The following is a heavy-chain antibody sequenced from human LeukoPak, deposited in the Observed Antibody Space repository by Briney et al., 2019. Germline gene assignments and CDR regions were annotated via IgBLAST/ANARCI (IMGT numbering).Heavy chain of an antibody. D-gene: IGHD5-18*01. J-gene: IGHJ3*02. CDR3: AKVGLGNTAIHI. CDR2: MNFNSGNT. CDR1: GYTFPNFD. V-gene: IGHV1-8*02. Sequence: GASVKDSCKASGYTFPNFDINWVRQATGQGLEWMGWMNFNSGNTGYAQKFQGRVTMTRNTAISTVYMELSSLKSEDTAIYYCAKVGLGNTAIHIWGQGTMVTVSS.